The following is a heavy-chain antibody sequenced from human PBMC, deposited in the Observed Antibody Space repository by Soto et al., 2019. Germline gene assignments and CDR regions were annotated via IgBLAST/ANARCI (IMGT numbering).Heavy chain of an antibody. Sequence: EVQLLASGGGLVQPGGSLRLSCAASGFPFSSYAMSWVRQAPGKGLEWVSGIGGSGGDTFYADSVKGRFTVSRDNAENTLYLQLNSLRVEDSAIYYCARRTWRGRADYCGQGILVTVSS. CDR1: GFPFSSYA. D-gene: IGHD3-3*01. CDR2: IGGSGGDT. J-gene: IGHJ4*02. CDR3: ARRTWRGRADY. V-gene: IGHV3-23*01.